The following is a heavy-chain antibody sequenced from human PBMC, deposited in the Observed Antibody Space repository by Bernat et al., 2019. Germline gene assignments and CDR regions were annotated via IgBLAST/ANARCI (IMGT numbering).Heavy chain of an antibody. D-gene: IGHD2-15*01. J-gene: IGHJ3*02. CDR3: ANGGYCNGGSCYFSAFDI. V-gene: IGHV3-30*02. Sequence: QVQLVVSGGGVVQPVESLRLSCAASGFTFSSHCMHWVRQAPGKGLEWVAFIRYDGSNTYYADFVKGRFTISRDNYKNTLYLQMNSLRAEDTALYYCANGGYCNGGSCYFSAFDIWGQGTMVTVSS. CDR2: IRYDGSNT. CDR1: GFTFSSHC.